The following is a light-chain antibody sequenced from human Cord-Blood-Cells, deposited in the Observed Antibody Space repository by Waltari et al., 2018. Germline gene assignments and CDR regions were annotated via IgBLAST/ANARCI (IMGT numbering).Light chain of an antibody. V-gene: IGKV1-5*03. J-gene: IGKJ1*01. CDR1: QSISSW. CDR2: KAS. CDR3: QQYNSYSWT. Sequence: DIQMTQSTSTLSASVGDRVTITCRASQSISSWLAWYQQKPGKAPKLLIYKASSLESGVPSRFSGSGSGTEFTLTSSSLHPDDFATYDCQQYNSYSWTFGQGTKVEIK.